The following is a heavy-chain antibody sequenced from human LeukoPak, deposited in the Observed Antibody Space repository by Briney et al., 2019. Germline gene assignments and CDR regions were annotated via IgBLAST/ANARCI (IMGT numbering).Heavy chain of an antibody. CDR3: ARVGRRVGLTMIVVVITPHDAFDI. J-gene: IGHJ3*02. CDR2: INHSGST. V-gene: IGHV4-34*01. D-gene: IGHD3-22*01. CDR1: GFTFSSYG. Sequence: GSLRLSCAASGFTFSSYGMHWIRQPPGKGLEWIGEINHSGSTNYNPSLKSRVTISVDTSKNQFPLKLSSVTAADTAVYYCARVGRRVGLTMIVVVITPHDAFDIWGQGTMVTVSS.